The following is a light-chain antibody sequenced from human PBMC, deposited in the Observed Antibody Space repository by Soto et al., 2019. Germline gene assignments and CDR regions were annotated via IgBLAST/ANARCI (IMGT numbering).Light chain of an antibody. Sequence: EIVLTQSPGTLSLSPGERATLSCRASQSVSSSYLAWYQQKPGQAPRHLIYCASSRATGIPDRFSGSGSGTDFTLTISRLEPEDFAVYYCQQYGSSPPWTFGQGIKVDI. CDR2: CAS. J-gene: IGKJ1*01. CDR3: QQYGSSPPWT. CDR1: QSVSSSY. V-gene: IGKV3-20*01.